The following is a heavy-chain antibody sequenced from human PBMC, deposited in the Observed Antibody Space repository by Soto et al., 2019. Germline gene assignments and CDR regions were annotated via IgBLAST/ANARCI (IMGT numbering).Heavy chain of an antibody. J-gene: IGHJ6*02. CDR2: IYYSGST. CDR3: ARGPTVTYYYYGIDV. V-gene: IGHV4-30-4*01. D-gene: IGHD4-4*01. CDR1: GGSISSVDYY. Sequence: SETLSLTCTVSGGSISSVDYYWSWIRQPPGKGLEWIGYIYYSGSTYYNPSLKSRVTISVDTSKNQFSLKLSSVTAADTAVYYCARGPTVTYYYYGIDVWGQGTTVTFSS.